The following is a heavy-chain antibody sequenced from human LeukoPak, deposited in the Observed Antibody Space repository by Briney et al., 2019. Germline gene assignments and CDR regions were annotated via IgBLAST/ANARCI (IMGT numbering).Heavy chain of an antibody. V-gene: IGHV4-39*07. D-gene: IGHD3-10*01. Sequence: SETLSLTCTVSGGSISSSSYYWGWIRQPPGKGLEWIGSIYYSGSTYYNPSLKSRVTISVDTSRNQFSLKLSSVTAADTAVYYCARGLWFGDENPPYFDYWGQGTLVTVSS. CDR1: GGSISSSSYY. J-gene: IGHJ4*02. CDR3: ARGLWFGDENPPYFDY. CDR2: IYYSGST.